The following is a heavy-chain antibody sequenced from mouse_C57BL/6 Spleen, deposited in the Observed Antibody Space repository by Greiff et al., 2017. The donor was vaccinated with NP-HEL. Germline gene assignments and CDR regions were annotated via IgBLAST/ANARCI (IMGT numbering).Heavy chain of an antibody. J-gene: IGHJ4*01. CDR1: GYTFTGYW. V-gene: IGHV1-9*01. D-gene: IGHD1-1*01. Sequence: VKLQESGAELMKPGASVKLSCKATGYTFTGYWIEWVKQRPGHGLEWIGEILPGSGSTNYNEKFKGKATFTADTSSNTAYMQLSSLTTEDSAIYYCARGGIYYYGSSYAMDYWGQGTSVTVSS. CDR3: ARGGIYYYGSSYAMDY. CDR2: ILPGSGST.